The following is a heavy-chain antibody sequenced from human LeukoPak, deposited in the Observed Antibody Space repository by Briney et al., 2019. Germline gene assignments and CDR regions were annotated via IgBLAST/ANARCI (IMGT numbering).Heavy chain of an antibody. Sequence: PGGSLRLSCAASGFTFSSYWMHWVRQAPGKGLEWVANIKQDGSEKYYVDSVKGRFTISRDNAKNSLYLQMNSLRAEDTAVYYCARDGTAMVKYYGMDVWGQGTTVTVSS. CDR1: GFTFSSYW. V-gene: IGHV3-7*01. J-gene: IGHJ6*02. D-gene: IGHD5-18*01. CDR2: IKQDGSEK. CDR3: ARDGTAMVKYYGMDV.